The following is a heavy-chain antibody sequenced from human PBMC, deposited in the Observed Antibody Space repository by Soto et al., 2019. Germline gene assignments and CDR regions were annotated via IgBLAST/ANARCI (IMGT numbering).Heavy chain of an antibody. CDR1: GGSISSYY. CDR3: ARGHSGSYYGYYYYGMDV. CDR2: IYYSGST. J-gene: IGHJ6*02. V-gene: IGHV4-59*01. Sequence: PSETLSLTCTVSGGSISSYYWSWIRQPPGKGLEWIGYIYYSGSTNYNPSLKSRVTISVDTSKNQFSLKLSSVTAADTAVYYCARGHSGSYYGYYYYGMDVWGQGTTVTVS. D-gene: IGHD1-26*01.